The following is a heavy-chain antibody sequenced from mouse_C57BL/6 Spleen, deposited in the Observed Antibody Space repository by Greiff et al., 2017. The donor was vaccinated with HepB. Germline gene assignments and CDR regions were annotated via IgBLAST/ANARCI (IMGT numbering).Heavy chain of an antibody. CDR1: GFTFSSYT. V-gene: IGHV5-9*01. J-gene: IGHJ2*01. CDR3: ARRAITTVVASYYFDY. D-gene: IGHD1-1*01. CDR2: ISGGGGNT. Sequence: EVQLQESGGGLVKPGGSLKLSCAASGFTFSSYTMSWVRQTPEKRLEWVATISGGGGNTYYPDSVKGRFTISRDNAKNTLYLQMSSLRSEDTALYYCARRAITTVVASYYFDYWGQGTTLTVSS.